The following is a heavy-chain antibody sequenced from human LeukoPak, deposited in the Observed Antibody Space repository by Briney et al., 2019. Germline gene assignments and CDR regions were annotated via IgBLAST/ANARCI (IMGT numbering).Heavy chain of an antibody. Sequence: PGGSLRLSCAASGFSFSSYWMHWVRQAPGKGLVWVLRINSDGSSTIYADSVRGRFTISRDNSKNTLYLQMNSLRVDDTAVYYCARDVQGGYCSSASCYSDYWGQGTLVTVSS. J-gene: IGHJ4*02. D-gene: IGHD2-2*01. CDR2: INSDGSST. CDR1: GFSFSSYW. CDR3: ARDVQGGYCSSASCYSDY. V-gene: IGHV3-74*01.